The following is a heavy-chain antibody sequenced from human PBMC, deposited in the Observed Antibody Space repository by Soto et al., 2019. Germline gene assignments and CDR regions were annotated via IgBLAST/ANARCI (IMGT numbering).Heavy chain of an antibody. V-gene: IGHV4-59*01. D-gene: IGHD2-15*01. Sequence: SETLSLTCTVSGGSISSYYWSWIRQPPGKGLEWIGYIYYSGSTNYNPSLKSRVTISVDTSKNQFSLKLSSVTAADTAVYYCARGGRYCSGGSCYFPFDYWGQGTLVTVSS. J-gene: IGHJ4*02. CDR3: ARGGRYCSGGSCYFPFDY. CDR2: IYYSGST. CDR1: GGSISSYY.